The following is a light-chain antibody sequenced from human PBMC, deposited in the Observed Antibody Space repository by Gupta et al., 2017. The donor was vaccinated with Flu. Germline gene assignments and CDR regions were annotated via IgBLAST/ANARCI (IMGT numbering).Light chain of an antibody. J-gene: IGKJ4*02. CDR2: AAS. V-gene: IGKV1-39*01. CDR3: QQCYSTPQT. CDR1: QSISSY. Sequence: PSSLSASVGDRVTITCRASQSISSYLNWYQQKPGRAPKLLIYAASSLQRGVPSRFSGSGSGTDFTLTISSLQPEDFATYYCQQCYSTPQTFGRGTKVEIK.